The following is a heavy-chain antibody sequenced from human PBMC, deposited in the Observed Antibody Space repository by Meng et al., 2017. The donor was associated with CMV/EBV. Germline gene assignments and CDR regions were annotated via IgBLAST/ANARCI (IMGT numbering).Heavy chain of an antibody. CDR2: ITPMSGGT. CDR3: ARGNNWDRLLDF. CDR1: GYTFTGYY. D-gene: IGHD3-3*01. V-gene: IGHV1-2*02. J-gene: IGHJ4*02. Sequence: ASVMVSCKASGYTFTGYYIHWWRQAPGHGLEWMGWITPMSGGTNYAQNFQDRVTMTRETSTNTAYMELSRVRSDATAVYYCARGNNWDRLLDFWGQGTLVTVSS.